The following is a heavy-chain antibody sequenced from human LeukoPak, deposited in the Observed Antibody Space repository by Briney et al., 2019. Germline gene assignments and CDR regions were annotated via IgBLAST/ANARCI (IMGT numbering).Heavy chain of an antibody. CDR1: GYTFNNYY. CDR2: INPNSGGT. V-gene: IGHV1-2*06. Sequence: ASVKVSCKASGYTFNNYYMHWVRQAPGQGLEWMGRINPNSGGTNYAQKFQGRVTMTRDTSISTAYMELSRLRSDDTAVYYCARDWSGSGGSCFAYWGQGTLVTVSS. CDR3: ARDWSGSGGSCFAY. D-gene: IGHD2-15*01. J-gene: IGHJ4*02.